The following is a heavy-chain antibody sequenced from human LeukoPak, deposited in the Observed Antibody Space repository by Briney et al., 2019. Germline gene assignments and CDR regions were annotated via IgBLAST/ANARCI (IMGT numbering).Heavy chain of an antibody. J-gene: IGHJ6*03. CDR3: ARGQYCSGTNCYIPYHFYFYMDV. CDR2: ISSSSSYI. CDR1: GFTFSSYS. Sequence: PGGSLRLSCAASGFTFSSYSMNWVRQAPGKGLEWVSSISSSSSYIYYADSVKGRFTISRDQAKNSLYLQMNSLRAEDTAVYYCARGQYCSGTNCYIPYHFYFYMDVWGKGTTVTVSS. V-gene: IGHV3-21*01. D-gene: IGHD2-2*02.